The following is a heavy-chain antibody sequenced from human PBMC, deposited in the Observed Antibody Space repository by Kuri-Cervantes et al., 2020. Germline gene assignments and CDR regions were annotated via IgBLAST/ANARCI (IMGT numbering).Heavy chain of an antibody. D-gene: IGHD1-26*01. CDR1: GFTFSSYA. CDR2: ISYDGSNK. CDR3: AKDAVGATTWVDY. J-gene: IGHJ4*02. Sequence: SCAASGFTFSSYAMSWVRQAPGKGLEWVAVISYDGSNKYYADSVKGRFTIPRDNSKNTLYLQMNSLRAEDTAVYYCAKDAVGATTWVDYWGQGTLVTVSS. V-gene: IGHV3-30*18.